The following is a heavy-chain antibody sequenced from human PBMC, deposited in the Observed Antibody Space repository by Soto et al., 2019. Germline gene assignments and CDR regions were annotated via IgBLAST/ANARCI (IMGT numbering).Heavy chain of an antibody. V-gene: IGHV1-18*04. J-gene: IGHJ4*02. CDR3: ARDIVVVPAAMGPYFDY. Sequence: ASVKVSCKASGYTVTSYGISWVRQAPGQGLEWMGWISAYNGNTNYAQKLQGRVTMTTDTSTSTAYMELRSLRSDDTAVYYCARDIVVVPAAMGPYFDYWGQGTLVTSPQ. D-gene: IGHD2-2*01. CDR1: GYTVTSYG. CDR2: ISAYNGNT.